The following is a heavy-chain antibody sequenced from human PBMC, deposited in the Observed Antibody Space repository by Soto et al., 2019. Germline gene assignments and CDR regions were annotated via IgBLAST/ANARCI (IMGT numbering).Heavy chain of an antibody. CDR3: AISLYS. CDR2: ISGSGSST. V-gene: IGHV3-23*01. J-gene: IGHJ4*02. CDR1: GVTFSSYA. Sequence: PXGSLRLSCSASGVTFSSYAMSWVRQAPGKGLEWVSAISGSGSSTYYADSVKGRFTISRENSKNTLYLQMNSLRAEGTAVYYCAISLYSWSQGTPVTVSS.